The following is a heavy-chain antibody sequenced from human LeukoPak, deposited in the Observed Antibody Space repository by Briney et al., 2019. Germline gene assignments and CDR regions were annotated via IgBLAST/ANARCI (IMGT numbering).Heavy chain of an antibody. V-gene: IGHV6-1*01. CDR2: TYYRSKWYN. D-gene: IGHD1-26*01. Sequence: SQTLSLTCAISGDSVSSNSAAWNWIRQSPSRGLEWLGRTYYRSKWYNEYAVSVKSRITINPDTSKNRFSLQLNSVTPEDTAVYYCTKTGVGGVSYRYYYGMDVWGQGTTVTVSS. CDR3: TKTGVGGVSYRYYYGMDV. CDR1: GDSVSSNSAA. J-gene: IGHJ6*02.